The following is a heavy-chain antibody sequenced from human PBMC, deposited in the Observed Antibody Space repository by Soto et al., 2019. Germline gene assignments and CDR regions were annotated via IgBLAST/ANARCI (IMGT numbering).Heavy chain of an antibody. Sequence: SAVNVPRKACLFTFPSASLQCVGPARGQRLEWIGWIVVGSGNTNYAQKFQERVTITRDMSTSTAYMELSSLRSEDTAVYYCAADRGYPSNGMDVWGQGTTVTVSS. J-gene: IGHJ6*02. V-gene: IGHV1-58*01. CDR2: IVVGSGNT. CDR3: AADRGYPSNGMDV. CDR1: LFTFPSAS. D-gene: IGHD3-16*01.